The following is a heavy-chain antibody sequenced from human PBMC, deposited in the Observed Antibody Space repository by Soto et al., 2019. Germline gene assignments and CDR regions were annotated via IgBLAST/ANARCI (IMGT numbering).Heavy chain of an antibody. CDR3: AKSQVDFWSGYYFDY. J-gene: IGHJ4*02. Sequence: GGSLRLSCAASGFTFSSYAMSWVRQAPGKGLEWVSAISGSGGSTYYADSVKGRFTISRDNSKNTLYLQMNSLRAEDTAVYYCAKSQVDFWSGYYFDYWGQGTLVTVSS. CDR2: ISGSGGST. V-gene: IGHV3-23*01. D-gene: IGHD3-3*01. CDR1: GFTFSSYA.